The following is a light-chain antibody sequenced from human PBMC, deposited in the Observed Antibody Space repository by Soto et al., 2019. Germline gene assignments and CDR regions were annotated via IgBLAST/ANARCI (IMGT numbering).Light chain of an antibody. V-gene: IGKV3-11*01. CDR1: QSVSSY. Sequence: EIVLTQSPATLSLSPGERATLSCRASQSVSSYLAWYQQKPGQAPRLLIYDASNRATGIPPRFSGSGSGTDFTLTIGSLEPDDFAVYYCQQRSDWPSTFGGGTKVQIK. CDR2: DAS. CDR3: QQRSDWPST. J-gene: IGKJ4*01.